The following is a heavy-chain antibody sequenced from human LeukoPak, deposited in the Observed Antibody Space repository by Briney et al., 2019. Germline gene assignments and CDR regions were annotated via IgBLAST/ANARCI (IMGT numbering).Heavy chain of an antibody. V-gene: IGHV3-21*01. J-gene: IGHJ4*02. D-gene: IGHD3-16*02. CDR2: NSSHISYI. CDR3: ARDGEEFDDYVWGSYRPNYFDY. Sequence: GGSLRLSCAASGFTFSSYGMNWVRQAPGKGLEWVSSNSSHISYIYYADSVKGRFTISRDNAKNSLYLLMNSLRAEDTAVYYCARDGEEFDDYVWGSYRPNYFDYWGQGTLVTVSS. CDR1: GFTFSSYG.